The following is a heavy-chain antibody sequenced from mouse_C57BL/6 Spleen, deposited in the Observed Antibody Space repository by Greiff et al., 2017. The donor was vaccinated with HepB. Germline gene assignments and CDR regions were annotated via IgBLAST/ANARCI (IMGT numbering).Heavy chain of an antibody. CDR2: SRNKANDYTT. J-gene: IGHJ1*03. D-gene: IGHD1-1*01. CDR3: ARDAIYGSSYDWYFDV. Sequence: EVHLVESGGGLVQSGRSLRLSCATSGFTFSDFYMEWVRQAPGKGLEWIAASRNKANDYTTEYSASLKGRFIVSRDTTQSILYLQMNALRAEATAIYYGARDAIYGSSYDWYFDVWGTGTTVTVSS. CDR1: GFTFSDFY. V-gene: IGHV7-1*01.